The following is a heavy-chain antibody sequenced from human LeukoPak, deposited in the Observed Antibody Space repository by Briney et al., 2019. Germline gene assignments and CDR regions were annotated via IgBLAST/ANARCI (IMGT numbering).Heavy chain of an antibody. V-gene: IGHV3-21*04. Sequence: GGSLRLSCAASGFTFSSYTMNWVRQAPGKGLEWVSSISSSNSYIYYADSVKGRFTISRDNSKNTLYLQMNSLRAEDTAVYYCAKGLGGKGPLNAFDIWGQGTMVTVSS. CDR3: AKGLGGKGPLNAFDI. CDR2: ISSSNSYI. D-gene: IGHD4-23*01. CDR1: GFTFSSYT. J-gene: IGHJ3*02.